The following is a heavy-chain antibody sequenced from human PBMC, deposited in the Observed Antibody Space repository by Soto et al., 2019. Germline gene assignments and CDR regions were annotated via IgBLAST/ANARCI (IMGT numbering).Heavy chain of an antibody. CDR2: IYWDDDK. CDR3: AHSSYDSSGYYVREDY. D-gene: IGHD3-22*01. CDR1: GFSLSTSGVG. Sequence: QITLKESGPTLVKPTQTLTLTCTFSGFSLSTSGVGVGWIRQPPGKALEWLALIYWDDDKRYSPSLKSRLTITKDTSKSQVVLTMTNMYPVDTATYYCAHSSYDSSGYYVREDYWGQGTLVTVSS. V-gene: IGHV2-5*02. J-gene: IGHJ4*02.